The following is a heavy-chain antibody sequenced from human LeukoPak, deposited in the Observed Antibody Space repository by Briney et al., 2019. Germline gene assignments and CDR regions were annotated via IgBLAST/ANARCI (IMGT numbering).Heavy chain of an antibody. Sequence: GGSLRLSCAASGFTVSSIYMNWVRQAPGKGLEWVSVIYSDGSTYYAESVKGRFTVSRDDSENTLYLQMNSLRAEDTAVYYCARAMRGYSYILEHWGQGTLVTVSS. CDR3: ARAMRGYSYILEH. CDR1: GFTVSSIY. J-gene: IGHJ4*02. D-gene: IGHD5-12*01. V-gene: IGHV3-53*01. CDR2: IYSDGST.